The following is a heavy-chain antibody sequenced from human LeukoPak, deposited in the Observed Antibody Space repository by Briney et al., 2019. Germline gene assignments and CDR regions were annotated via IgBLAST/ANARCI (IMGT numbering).Heavy chain of an antibody. J-gene: IGHJ6*03. V-gene: IGHV3-9*01. CDR2: ISWNSGSI. CDR3: ASSRDSSSWYLPYMDV. Sequence: GGSLRLSCAASGFTFDDHAMHWVRQAPGKGLEWVSGISWNSGSIGYADSVKGRFTISRDNAKNSLYLQMNSLRAEDTALYYCASSRDSSSWYLPYMDVWGKGTTVTISS. D-gene: IGHD6-13*01. CDR1: GFTFDDHA.